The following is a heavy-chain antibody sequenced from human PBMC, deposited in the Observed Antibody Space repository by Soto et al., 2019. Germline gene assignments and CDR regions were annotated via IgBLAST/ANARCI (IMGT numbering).Heavy chain of an antibody. J-gene: IGHJ4*02. CDR3: AGPPGSGPRHFDY. CDR1: GFTFSDHY. V-gene: IGHV3-72*01. D-gene: IGHD6-19*01. Sequence: EVQLVESGGDLVQPGGSLRLSCAASGFTFSDHYMDWVRQAPGKGLEWIARSRNRANSYTIEYAASVKGRFTVSRDDSKSSLYLKMNGLKGENTAVYYCAGPPGSGPRHFDYGGQGPLVTVSS. CDR2: SRNRANSYTI.